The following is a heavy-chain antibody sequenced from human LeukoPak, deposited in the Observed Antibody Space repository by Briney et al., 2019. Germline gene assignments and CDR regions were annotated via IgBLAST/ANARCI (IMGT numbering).Heavy chain of an antibody. D-gene: IGHD3-3*01. CDR2: ISSSSSYI. J-gene: IGHJ6*02. V-gene: IGHV3-11*06. CDR1: GFPFSGYY. Sequence: GGTLRLSCAASGFPFSGYYMSWIRQAPGKGLEWVSSISSSSSYIYYADSVKGRFTISRDNAKNSLYLQMNSLRAEDTAVYYCAVRRITIFGVVIMADYGMDVWGQGTTVTVSS. CDR3: AVRRITIFGVVIMADYGMDV.